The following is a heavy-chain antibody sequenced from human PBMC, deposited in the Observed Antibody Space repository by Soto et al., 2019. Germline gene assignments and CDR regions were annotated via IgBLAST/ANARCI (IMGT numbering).Heavy chain of an antibody. CDR3: ARDSPPVDY. CDR2: ITTYNDDT. J-gene: IGHJ4*02. V-gene: IGHV1-18*01. Sequence: ASVKVSCKASGYTFSTSSVTRVRQAPGQGLEWTGWITTYNDDTNFAQRIHVRVTMTTDTFTSTAFMDLGGLRSDDTAVYYCARDSPPVDYWGQGTLVTVSS. CDR1: GYTFSTSS.